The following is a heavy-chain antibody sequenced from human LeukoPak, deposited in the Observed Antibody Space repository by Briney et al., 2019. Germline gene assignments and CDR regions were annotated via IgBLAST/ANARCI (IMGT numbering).Heavy chain of an antibody. J-gene: IGHJ4*02. Sequence: GASVKVSCKASGYTFTRYYMHWVRQAPGQGLEWMGIINPSGGGTRYGQKFQGRVTMTRDTSMSTVYMELTSLRSEDTAVYYCACGARGFDYWGQGTLVTVSS. CDR3: ACGARGFDY. V-gene: IGHV1-46*01. CDR2: INPSGGGT. D-gene: IGHD3-10*01. CDR1: GYTFTRYY.